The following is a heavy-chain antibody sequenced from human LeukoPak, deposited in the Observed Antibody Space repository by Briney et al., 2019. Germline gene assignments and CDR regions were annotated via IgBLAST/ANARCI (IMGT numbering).Heavy chain of an antibody. V-gene: IGHV1-2*02. CDR1: GYTFTGYY. CDR2: INPNSGGT. J-gene: IGHJ4*02. Sequence: GASVKVSCKASGYTFTGYYMHWVRQAPGQGLEWMGWINPNSGGTNYAQKFQGRVTMTRDTSISTAYMELSRLRSDDTAVYYCARAASGYYYDSSGYYQVIPRHYFDYWGQGTLVTVSS. CDR3: ARAASGYYYDSSGYYQVIPRHYFDY. D-gene: IGHD3-22*01.